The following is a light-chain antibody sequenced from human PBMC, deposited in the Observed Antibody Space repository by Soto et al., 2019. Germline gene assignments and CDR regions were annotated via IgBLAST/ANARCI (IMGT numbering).Light chain of an antibody. CDR1: QSVSSN. CDR2: GAS. Sequence: IVMTQSPATLSVSPGERATLSCRASQSVSSNLAWYKQKPGQAPRLLLSGASTRATGSPARFSGSGSVPHVTFPISRLQSEDVSVYYCHQYNPCSPWTLGQRTKLEIK. CDR3: HQYNPCSPWT. V-gene: IGKV3-15*01. J-gene: IGKJ1*01.